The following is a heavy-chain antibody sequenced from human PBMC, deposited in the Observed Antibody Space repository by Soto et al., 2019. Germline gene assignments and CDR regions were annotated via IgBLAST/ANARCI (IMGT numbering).Heavy chain of an antibody. V-gene: IGHV3-30-3*01. CDR1: GFTFSSYA. J-gene: IGHJ6*02. D-gene: IGHD1-26*01. CDR2: ISYDGSNK. CDR3: ARAQALAGRGGMDV. Sequence: VGSLRLSCAASGFTFSSYAMHWVRQAPGKGLEWVAVISYDGSNKYYADSVKGRFTISRDNSKNTLYLQMNSLRAEDTAVYYCARAQALAGRGGMDVWGQGTTVTVSS.